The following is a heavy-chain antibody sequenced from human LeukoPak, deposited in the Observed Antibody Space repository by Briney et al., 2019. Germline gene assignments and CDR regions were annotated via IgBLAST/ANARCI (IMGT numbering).Heavy chain of an antibody. J-gene: IGHJ4*02. CDR1: GGSISSYY. Sequence: SETLSLTCTVSGGSISSYYWSWIRPPLGKGLERIGYIYHRGSTNYNPSIKSRVTISVDTSKNQFSLKPSSVTAADTAVYYCARVGSGYTFDYWGQGTLVTASS. CDR3: ARVGSGYTFDY. D-gene: IGHD3-22*01. V-gene: IGHV4-59*01. CDR2: IYHRGST.